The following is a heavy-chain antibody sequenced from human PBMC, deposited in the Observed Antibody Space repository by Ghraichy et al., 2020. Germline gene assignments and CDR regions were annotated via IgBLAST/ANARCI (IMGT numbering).Heavy chain of an antibody. J-gene: IGHJ4*02. CDR2: IYTSGST. V-gene: IGHV4-4*07. D-gene: IGHD6-6*01. Sequence: SETLSLTCTVSGGSISSYYWSWIRQPAGKGLEWIGRIYTSGSTNYNPSLKSRVTMSVDTSKNQFFLKLSSVTAADTAVYYCARSDSSSESSHFDYWGQGTLVTVSS. CDR3: ARSDSSSESSHFDY. CDR1: GGSISSYY.